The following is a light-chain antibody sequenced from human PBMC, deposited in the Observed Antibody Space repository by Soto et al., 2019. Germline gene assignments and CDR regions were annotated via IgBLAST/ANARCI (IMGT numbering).Light chain of an antibody. Sequence: EIVLTQSPATLSLSPGERATLSCRASQSVSRYLAWYQQKPGQAPRLLIYDTSHRATGVPARFSGSGSGTDFTLTISSLKPEDFSVYYCQRRSSWHTFGEGTKVEIK. CDR2: DTS. V-gene: IGKV3-11*01. CDR1: QSVSRY. J-gene: IGKJ4*01. CDR3: QRRSSWHT.